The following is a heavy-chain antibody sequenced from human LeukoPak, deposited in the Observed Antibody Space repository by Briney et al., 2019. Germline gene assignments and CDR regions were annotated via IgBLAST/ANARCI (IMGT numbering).Heavy chain of an antibody. V-gene: IGHV3-30*02. D-gene: IGHD6-19*01. CDR2: IRNDESDK. CDR1: GFTFSHYG. J-gene: IGHJ4*02. Sequence: GGSLRLSCAASGFTFSHYGMHWVRQAPGKGLEWVAFIRNDESDKYYADSVKGRFTISRDNSKNTLSLQMSSLRPEDTAAYYCAKDSGQSLGYFDCWGQGTLVTVSS. CDR3: AKDSGQSLGYFDC.